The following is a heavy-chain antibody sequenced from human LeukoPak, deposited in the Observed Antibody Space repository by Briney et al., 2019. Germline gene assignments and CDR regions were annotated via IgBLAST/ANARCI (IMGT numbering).Heavy chain of an antibody. CDR2: ISYDGSNK. CDR1: GFTFGSYA. CDR3: ARDPPAVGGAGSYYYYYMDV. Sequence: GGSLRLSCAASGFTFGSYAMHGVRQAPGKGLEGGAVISYDGSNKYYADSVKGRFTSSRDNPKNTLYMKINSPRVEDTAVYYCARDPPAVGGAGSYYYYYMDVWGKGTTVTVSS. J-gene: IGHJ6*03. V-gene: IGHV3-30*04. D-gene: IGHD3-10*01.